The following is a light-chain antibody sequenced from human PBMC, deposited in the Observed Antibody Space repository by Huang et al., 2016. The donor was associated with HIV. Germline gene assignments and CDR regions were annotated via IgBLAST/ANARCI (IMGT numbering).Light chain of an antibody. Sequence: DIQITQSPSSLSASVGDRVIITCRASQNINRYLNWYQPQPGKAPKLLISGASKLQSGVPSSFSGSGSGTHFTLAISSLQPEDSATYYCQQSAVTPRTFGQGTKLEI. J-gene: IGKJ2*01. V-gene: IGKV1-39*01. CDR3: QQSAVTPRT. CDR2: GAS. CDR1: QNINRY.